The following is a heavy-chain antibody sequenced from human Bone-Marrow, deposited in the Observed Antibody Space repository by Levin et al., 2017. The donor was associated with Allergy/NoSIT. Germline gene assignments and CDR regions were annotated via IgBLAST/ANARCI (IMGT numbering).Heavy chain of an antibody. CDR3: ARGNKKGTSFDH. CDR2: ITYTGST. V-gene: IGHV4-61*01. Sequence: GSLRLSCAISGGSGTSGKYYLSWIRQAPGKGLEWIGDITYTGSTYYNPSLTSRVTISLDTSRNQFSLSLNSVTAADTAVYYCARGNKKGTSFDHWGQGSLVTVSS. CDR1: GGSGTSGKYY. D-gene: IGHD2-2*01. J-gene: IGHJ4*02.